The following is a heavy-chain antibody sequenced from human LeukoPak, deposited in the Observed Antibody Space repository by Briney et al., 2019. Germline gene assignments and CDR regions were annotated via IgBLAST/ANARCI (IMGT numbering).Heavy chain of an antibody. V-gene: IGHV3-48*03. D-gene: IGHD3-10*02. Sequence: GGSLRLSCAASGFTFSSYEMNWVRQAPGKGRGWVSYISISGSTIYYADSVKGRFTISRDNAKNSLYLQMNSLRAEDTAVYYCAELGITMIGGVWGKGTTVTISS. CDR3: AELGITMIGGV. CDR2: ISISGSTI. J-gene: IGHJ6*04. CDR1: GFTFSSYE.